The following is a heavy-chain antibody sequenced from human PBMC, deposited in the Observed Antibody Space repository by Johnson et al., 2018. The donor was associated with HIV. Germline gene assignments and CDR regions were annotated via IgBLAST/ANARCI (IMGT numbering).Heavy chain of an antibody. D-gene: IGHD5-18*01. Sequence: QMQLVESGGGVVQPGESLRLSCAASGFNFSHYGMHWVRQAPGKGLEWVAFIRNDGSNKFYADSVRGRFTISRDNSRKTLYLQMSNLRTEETAVYYCAKGEAQEGWIQLQSYAFDFWGRGTMVTVSS. CDR2: IRNDGSNK. J-gene: IGHJ3*01. CDR1: GFNFSHYG. CDR3: AKGEAQEGWIQLQSYAFDF. V-gene: IGHV3-30*02.